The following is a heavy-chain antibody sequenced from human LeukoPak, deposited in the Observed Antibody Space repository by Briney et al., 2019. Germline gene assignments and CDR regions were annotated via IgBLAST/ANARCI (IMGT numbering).Heavy chain of an antibody. J-gene: IGHJ4*02. CDR3: AKDPHTGYSFAY. D-gene: IGHD5-18*01. V-gene: IGHV3-23*01. CDR2: LSGSGGST. Sequence: GGSLRLSCVFSGFTFSSYAMSWVRQAPGKGLEWVSSLSGSGGSTYYADSVKGQFTISRDNSKNTLYLQMNSLRVEDTAVYYCAKDPHTGYSFAYWGQGTLVTVSS. CDR1: GFTFSSYA.